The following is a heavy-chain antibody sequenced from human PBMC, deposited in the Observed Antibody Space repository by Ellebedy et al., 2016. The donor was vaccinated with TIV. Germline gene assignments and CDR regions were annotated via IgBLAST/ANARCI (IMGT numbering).Heavy chain of an antibody. CDR3: ARGCSSTSCYDEEGWFDP. J-gene: IGHJ5*02. V-gene: IGHV1-69*04. D-gene: IGHD2-2*01. CDR2: IIPILGIA. Sequence: AASVKVSCKASGGTFSSYAISWVRQAPGQGLDWMGRIIPILGIANYAQKFQGRVTITADKSTSTAYMELSSLRSEDTAVYYCARGCSSTSCYDEEGWFDPWGQGTLVTVSS. CDR1: GGTFSSYA.